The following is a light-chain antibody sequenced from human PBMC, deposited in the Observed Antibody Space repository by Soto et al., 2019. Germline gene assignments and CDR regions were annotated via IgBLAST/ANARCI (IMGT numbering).Light chain of an antibody. J-gene: IGLJ1*01. CDR1: NSDGGGYNY. CDR3: SSYTINTTPYV. Sequence: QSVLAQPAYVSGSPGQSITISCTGTNSDGGGYNYVSWYQQHPGKAPKLMIYEVRNRPSGGSDCFSGSKSGNTASLTISGLHAAVVSDYYCSSYTINTTPYVFGSGPNATVL. V-gene: IGLV2-14*01. CDR2: EVR.